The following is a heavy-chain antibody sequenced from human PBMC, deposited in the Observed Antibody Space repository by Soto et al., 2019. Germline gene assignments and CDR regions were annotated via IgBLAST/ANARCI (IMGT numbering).Heavy chain of an antibody. CDR3: ARGDGDRYDGNGYLGRQ. J-gene: IGHJ4*02. CDR1: GFTFSSYW. V-gene: IGHV3-74*01. CDR2: IKSDGSGT. D-gene: IGHD3-22*01. Sequence: EVQLVESGGGLVQPGESLTLSCAASGFTFSSYWMHWVRQAPGKGLVWVSRIKSDGSGTYYADSVKGRLTISRDNAKKTRYLQMSSLRMEDTALFLGARGDGDRYDGNGYLGRQWGQGTLVTVSS.